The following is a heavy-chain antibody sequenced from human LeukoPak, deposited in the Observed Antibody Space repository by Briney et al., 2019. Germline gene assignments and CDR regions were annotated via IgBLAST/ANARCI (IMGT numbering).Heavy chain of an antibody. V-gene: IGHV4-30-4*08. CDR2: IYYSGST. Sequence: TSSETLSLTCTVSGGSISSSSYYWGWIRQPPGKGLEWIGYIYYSGSTYYNPSLKSRVTISVDTSKNQFSLKLSSVTAADTAVYYCARDWGFWQQLWYFDLWGRGTLVTVSS. CDR1: GGSISSSSYY. D-gene: IGHD6-13*01. J-gene: IGHJ2*01. CDR3: ARDWGFWQQLWYFDL.